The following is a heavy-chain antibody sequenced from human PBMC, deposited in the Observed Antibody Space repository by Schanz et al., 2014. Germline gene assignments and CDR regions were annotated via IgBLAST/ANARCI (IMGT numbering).Heavy chain of an antibody. CDR2: ISAYTNNT. CDR1: GYTFTSYS. Sequence: QVQLVQSGAEVKKPGASVKVSCKASGYTFTSYSMHWVRQAPGQGLEWMGWISAYTNNTNYAQKVQGRVTMTTDTSTGTAYMELRSLRSDDTAVYYCVRDGDERLVVIFDQWGQGTLVTVSS. D-gene: IGHD3-22*01. V-gene: IGHV1-18*04. J-gene: IGHJ4*02. CDR3: VRDGDERLVVIFDQ.